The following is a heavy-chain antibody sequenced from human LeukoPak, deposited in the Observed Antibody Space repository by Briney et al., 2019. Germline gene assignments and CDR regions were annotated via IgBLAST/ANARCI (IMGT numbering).Heavy chain of an antibody. D-gene: IGHD1-26*01. V-gene: IGHV1-18*01. Sequence: APVKVSCKPSGYVFAAYAVSWVRQAPGEGLEWVGWIRVYNGHTDYAQKLQDRVTLTADSSTTTVYMELSSLTSDDTAVYYCARGGGGSPWLDSWGQGTLVTVSS. CDR1: GYVFAAYA. CDR2: IRVYNGHT. CDR3: ARGGGGSPWLDS. J-gene: IGHJ4*02.